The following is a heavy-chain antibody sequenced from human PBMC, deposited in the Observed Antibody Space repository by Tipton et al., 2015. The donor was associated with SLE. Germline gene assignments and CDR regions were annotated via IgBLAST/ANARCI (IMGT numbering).Heavy chain of an antibody. CDR1: GGSISSDTYY. J-gene: IGHJ4*02. CDR2: IYSSGST. D-gene: IGHD3-16*01. Sequence: LRLTCTVSGGSISSDTYYWSWIRQPAGKGLEWIGRIYSSGSTNYNPSLKSRVTISVDTSKNQFSLKLSSVTAADTAVYYCARDGGYWGQGTLVTVSS. CDR3: ARDGGY. V-gene: IGHV4-61*02.